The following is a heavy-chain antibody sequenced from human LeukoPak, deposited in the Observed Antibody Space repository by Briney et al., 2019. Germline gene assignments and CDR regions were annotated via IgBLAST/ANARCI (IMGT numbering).Heavy chain of an antibody. D-gene: IGHD3-22*01. CDR2: MNPNSGNT. CDR1: GYTFTTYD. V-gene: IGHV1-8*01. CDR3: ARDRDYYDSSGYYPLNY. J-gene: IGHJ4*02. Sequence: ASVKVSCKASGYTFTTYDINWVRQATGQGLEWMGWMNPNSGNTGYAQKFQGRVTMTRNTSISTAYMELSSLRSEDTAVYYCARDRDYYDSSGYYPLNYWGQGSLVTVSS.